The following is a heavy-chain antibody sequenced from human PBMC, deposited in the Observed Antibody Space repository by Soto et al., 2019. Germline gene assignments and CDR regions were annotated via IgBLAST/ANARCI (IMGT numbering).Heavy chain of an antibody. V-gene: IGHV3-15*01. CDR3: ATEGQMSGASDWADYFDH. J-gene: IGHJ4*01. Sequence: QLVESGGGLVEPGGSLRLSCAASGFAFSHVWMTWVRQAPGKGLEWVGRIKRKSDHGTTDYAAAVKGRFTISRDDSKNTLYLQIDSLKTEDTAVYYCATEGQMSGASDWADYFDHWGRGTLVTVSS. D-gene: IGHD2-15*01. CDR1: GFAFSHVW. CDR2: IKRKSDHGTT.